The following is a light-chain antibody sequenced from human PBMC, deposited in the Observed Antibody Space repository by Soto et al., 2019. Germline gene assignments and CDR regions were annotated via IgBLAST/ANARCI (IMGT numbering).Light chain of an antibody. CDR2: SAS. CDR1: QKIRSW. J-gene: IGKJ4*02. Sequence: DIQMTQSPSTVSASIGDRVPITCRASQKIRSWVAWYQQKPGKAPELLIYSASGLETGVPSRFSGSGFGTEFTLTISSLHPDDFGTCYCQEYTGDSGLPVGGGTKVEIK. CDR3: QEYTGDSGLP. V-gene: IGKV1-5*03.